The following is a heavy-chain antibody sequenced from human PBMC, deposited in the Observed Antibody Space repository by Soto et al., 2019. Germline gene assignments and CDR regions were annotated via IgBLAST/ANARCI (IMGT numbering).Heavy chain of an antibody. CDR2: SYYSGST. V-gene: IGHV4-59*01. CDR1: GASIRNYY. Sequence: QVHLQESGPGLVKPSETLPLTCTVSGASIRNYYWSWIRQPPGKGLEWIGFSYYSGSTNYNPSLNSRVTMSVDTSKNQFSLKLTSVTAADTAVYYCARDQNGSPHFDYWGQGILVTVSS. D-gene: IGHD1-26*01. CDR3: ARDQNGSPHFDY. J-gene: IGHJ4*02.